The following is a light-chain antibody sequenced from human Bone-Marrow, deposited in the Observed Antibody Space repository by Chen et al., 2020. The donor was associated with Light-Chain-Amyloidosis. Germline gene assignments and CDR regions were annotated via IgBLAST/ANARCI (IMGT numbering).Light chain of an antibody. CDR1: SSDVGADNH. V-gene: IGLV2-14*01. CDR3: SSYTITNTLV. CDR2: EVT. J-gene: IGLJ1*01. Sequence: QSALTQPASVSGSPGQSITIFCPGTSSDVGADNHVSWYQQHPDKAPKLMIYEVTNRPSWVPDRFSGSKSDNTASLTISGLQTEDEADYFCSSYTITNTLVFGSGTRVTVL.